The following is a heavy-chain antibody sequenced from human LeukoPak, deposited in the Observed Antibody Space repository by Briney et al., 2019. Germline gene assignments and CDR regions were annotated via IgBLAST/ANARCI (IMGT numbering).Heavy chain of an antibody. Sequence: SETLSLTCAVYGGSFSGYYWSWIRQPPGKGLEWIGEINHSGSTNYNPSLKSRVTISVDTFKNQFSLKLSSVTAADTAVYYCARGRITIFGVVIKKYNWFDPWGQGTLVTVSS. J-gene: IGHJ5*02. CDR2: INHSGST. CDR1: GGSFSGYY. CDR3: ARGRITIFGVVIKKYNWFDP. D-gene: IGHD3-3*01. V-gene: IGHV4-34*01.